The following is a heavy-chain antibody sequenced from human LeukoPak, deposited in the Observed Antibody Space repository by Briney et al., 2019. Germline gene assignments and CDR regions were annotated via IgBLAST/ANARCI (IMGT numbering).Heavy chain of an antibody. CDR1: GFTFSSYS. CDR2: INTDGSST. D-gene: IGHD6-19*01. Sequence: GGSLRLSCAASGFTFSSYSLNWVRQAPGKGLVWVSRINTDGSSTSYADSVKGRFTISRDNAKNTLYLQMNSLRAEDTAVYYCARDYPSSGRPFDYWGQGTLVTVSS. V-gene: IGHV3-74*01. J-gene: IGHJ4*02. CDR3: ARDYPSSGRPFDY.